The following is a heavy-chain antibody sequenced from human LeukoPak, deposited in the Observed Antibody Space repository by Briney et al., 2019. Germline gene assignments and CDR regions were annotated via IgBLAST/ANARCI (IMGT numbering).Heavy chain of an antibody. V-gene: IGHV3-9*01. CDR1: GFTFDDYA. D-gene: IGHD3-22*01. CDR2: ISWNSGSI. J-gene: IGHJ4*02. CDR3: AKDMSYDSSGSYFDY. Sequence: PGGSLRLSCAASGFTFDDYAMHWVRQAPGKGLEWVSGISWNSGSISYADSVKGRFTISRDNAKNSLYLQMNSLRAEDTALYYCAKDMSYDSSGSYFDYWGQGTLVTVSS.